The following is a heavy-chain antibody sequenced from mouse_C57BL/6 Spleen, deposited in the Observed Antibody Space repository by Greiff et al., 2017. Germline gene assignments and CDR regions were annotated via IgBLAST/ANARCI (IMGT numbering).Heavy chain of an antibody. Sequence: EVQLQQSGPELVKPGASVKIPCKASGYTFTDYNMDWVKQSHGKSLEWIGDINPNNGGTIYNQKFKGKATLTVDKSSSTAYMELRSLTSEDTAVYYCARSYYGSSPHWYFEVWGTGTTVTVSS. CDR1: GYTFTDYN. CDR3: ARSYYGSSPHWYFEV. CDR2: INPNNGGT. V-gene: IGHV1-18*01. D-gene: IGHD1-1*01. J-gene: IGHJ1*03.